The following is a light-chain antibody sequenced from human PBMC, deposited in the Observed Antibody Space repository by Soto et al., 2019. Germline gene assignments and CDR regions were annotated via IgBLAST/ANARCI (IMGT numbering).Light chain of an antibody. CDR2: AAS. Sequence: DIQLIQSPSSLSASVGDRVTITCRANDKMSRYLNWYQQKPGKAPKLLSFAASNLQCGVPSRFSSSGPGAEFIVANCCLQPEDSATYFFKQSYSTPRTFGQGTKVEVK. CDR3: KQSYSTPRT. CDR1: DKMSRY. J-gene: IGKJ1*01. V-gene: IGKV1-39*01.